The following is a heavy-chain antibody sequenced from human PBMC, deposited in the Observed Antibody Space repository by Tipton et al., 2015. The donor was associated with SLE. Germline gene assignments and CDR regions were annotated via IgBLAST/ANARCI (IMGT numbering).Heavy chain of an antibody. J-gene: IGHJ4*02. Sequence: SLRLSCAASGFNVDSSYMSWVRQAPGKGLEWVSVIYIGGSIFYADSVKGRFTISRDTSKNTLYLQMNSLRAEDTAVYFCARAPLGYYFDYWGQGSLVTVSS. CDR1: GFNVDSSY. CDR3: ARAPLGYYFDY. D-gene: IGHD7-27*01. CDR2: IYIGGSI. V-gene: IGHV3-53*05.